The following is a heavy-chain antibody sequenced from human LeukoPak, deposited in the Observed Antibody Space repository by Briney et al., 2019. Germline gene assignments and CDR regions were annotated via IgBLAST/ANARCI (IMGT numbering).Heavy chain of an antibody. CDR1: GGSISSYY. J-gene: IGHJ4*02. CDR2: IYYSGST. V-gene: IGHV4-59*01. Sequence: KASETLSLTCTVSGGSISSYYWSWIRQPPGKGLEWIGYIYYSGSTNYNPSLKSRVTISVDTSKNQFSLKLSSVTAADTAVYYCASTMDIAVAPYYFDYWGQGTLVTVSS. CDR3: ASTMDIAVAPYYFDY. D-gene: IGHD6-19*01.